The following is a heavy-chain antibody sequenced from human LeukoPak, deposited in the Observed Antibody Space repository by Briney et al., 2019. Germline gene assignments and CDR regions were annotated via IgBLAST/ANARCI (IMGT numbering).Heavy chain of an antibody. CDR2: VSAYNGKT. J-gene: IGHJ5*02. Sequence: GASVKVSCKSSGYTFSSYGISWVRQAPGQGLEWMGWVSAYNGKTKYAQKLQGRVTMTTETSTSTAYMELRSLRSDDTAVYYCARARQQLVWANWFDPWGQGTLVTVSS. V-gene: IGHV1-18*01. CDR1: GYTFSSYG. CDR3: ARARQQLVWANWFDP. D-gene: IGHD6-13*01.